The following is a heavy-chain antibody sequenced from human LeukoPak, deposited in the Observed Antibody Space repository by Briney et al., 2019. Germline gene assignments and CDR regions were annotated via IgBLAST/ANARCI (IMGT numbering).Heavy chain of an antibody. V-gene: IGHV3-53*01. D-gene: IGHD6-6*01. CDR3: ASLSLGHY. CDR1: GFTVSNNY. CDR2: IYSGGST. Sequence: GGSLRLSCAASGFTVSNNYMSWVRQAPGKGLEWVSVIYSGGSTYYADSVKGRFTTSRDTSKNTLSLQMNSLRAEDTAVYYCASLSLGHYWGQGTLVTVSS. J-gene: IGHJ4*02.